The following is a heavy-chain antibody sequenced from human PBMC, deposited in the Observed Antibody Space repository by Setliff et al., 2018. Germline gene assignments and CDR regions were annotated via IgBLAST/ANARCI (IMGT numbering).Heavy chain of an antibody. Sequence: SETLSLTCTVSGDSISSGDYFWSWIRQPPGKGLEWIAXXXXGGSAYYNPSLXXRVTMSVDTSKNQFSLHLTSVTAADTAVYYCAREVGTSTSSDAFDVWGQGMMVTVSS. CDR2: XXXGGSA. CDR3: AREVGTSTSSDAFDV. D-gene: IGHD1-26*01. CDR1: GDSISSGDYF. V-gene: IGHV4-30-4*08. J-gene: IGHJ3*01.